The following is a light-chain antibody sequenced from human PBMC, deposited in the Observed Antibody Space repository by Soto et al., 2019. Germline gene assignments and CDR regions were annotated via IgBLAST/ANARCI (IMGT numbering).Light chain of an antibody. CDR3: QQYRSSPRFT. CDR1: QSVSSSY. CDR2: GAS. V-gene: IGKV3-20*01. Sequence: EIVLTQSPGTLSLSPGERATLSCRASQSVSSSYLAWYQQKPGQAPRLLIYGASSRATGIPDRFSGSGPGTDFTLPISRLEPEDFALYYCQQYRSSPRFTFGPGTKVDIK. J-gene: IGKJ3*01.